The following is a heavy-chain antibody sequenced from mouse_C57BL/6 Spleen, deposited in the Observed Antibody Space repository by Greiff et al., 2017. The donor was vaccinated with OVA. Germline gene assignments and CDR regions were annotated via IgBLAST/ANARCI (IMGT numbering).Heavy chain of an antibody. CDR1: GFTFSNYW. V-gene: IGHV6-3*01. CDR2: IRLKSDNYAT. D-gene: IGHD2-4*01. J-gene: IGHJ4*01. Sequence: EVKLVESGGGLVQPGGSMKLSCVASGFTFSNYWMNWVRQSPEKGLEWVAQIRLKSDNYATHYAESVKGRFTISRDDSKSSVYLQMNNLRAEDTGIYYCTGGPLYYDYDGYAMDYWGQGTSVTVSS. CDR3: TGGPLYYDYDGYAMDY.